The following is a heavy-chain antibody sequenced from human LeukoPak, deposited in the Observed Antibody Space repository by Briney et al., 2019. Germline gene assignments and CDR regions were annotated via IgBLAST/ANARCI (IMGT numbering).Heavy chain of an antibody. CDR1: GGTFSSYA. CDR2: IIPIFGTA. V-gene: IGHV1-69*13. J-gene: IGHJ3*02. CDR3: ARYVVGATTVGAFDI. D-gene: IGHD1-26*01. Sequence: SVKVPCKASGGTFSSYAISWVRQAPGQGLEWMGGIIPIFGTANYAQKFQGRGTITADESTSTAYMELSSLRSEDTAVYYCARYVVGATTVGAFDIWGQGTMVTVSS.